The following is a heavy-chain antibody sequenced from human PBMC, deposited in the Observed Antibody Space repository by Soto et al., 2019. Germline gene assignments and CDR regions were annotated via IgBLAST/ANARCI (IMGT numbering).Heavy chain of an antibody. CDR2: IYHSGST. V-gene: IGHV4-4*02. Sequence: SETLSPPWGGSSGSLSRSKWGGWVRQPPGEGVGWIGEIYHSGSTNYNPSLKSRVTISVDKSKNQFSLKLSSVTAADTAVYYCARGPGLLLVVSYYPSSTVFWGKGTTVTLFS. CDR3: ARGPGLLLVVSYYPSSTVF. D-gene: IGHD1-26*01. CDR1: SGSLSRSKW. J-gene: IGHJ6*03.